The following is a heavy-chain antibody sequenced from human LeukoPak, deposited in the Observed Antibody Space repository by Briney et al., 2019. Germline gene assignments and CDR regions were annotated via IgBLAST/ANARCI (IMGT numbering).Heavy chain of an antibody. Sequence: PSEALSLTCTVSGGSISSYYWSWIRQPPGKGLEWIGYIYYSGSTNYNPSLKSRVTISVDTSKNQFSLKLSSVTAADTAVYYCASSQLVREGEVDYWGQGTLVTVSS. CDR3: ASSQLVREGEVDY. J-gene: IGHJ4*02. CDR2: IYYSGST. CDR1: GGSISSYY. V-gene: IGHV4-59*01. D-gene: IGHD6-13*01.